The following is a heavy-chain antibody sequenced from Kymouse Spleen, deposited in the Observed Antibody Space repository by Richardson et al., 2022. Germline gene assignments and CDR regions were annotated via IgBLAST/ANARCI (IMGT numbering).Heavy chain of an antibody. D-gene: IGHD1-7*01. V-gene: IGHV3-30*18. CDR3: AKERMELRRDYYYYYGMDV. CDR2: ISYDGSNK. J-gene: IGHJ6*02. Sequence: QVQLVESGGGVVQPGRSLRLSCAASGFTFSSYGMHWVRQAPGKGLEWVAVISYDGSNKYYADSVKGRFTISRDNSKNTLYLQMNSLRAEDTAVYYCAKERMELRRDYYYYYGMDVWGQGTTVTVSS. CDR1: GFTFSSYG.